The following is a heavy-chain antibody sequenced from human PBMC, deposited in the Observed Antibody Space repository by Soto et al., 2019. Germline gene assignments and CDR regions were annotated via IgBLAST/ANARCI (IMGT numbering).Heavy chain of an antibody. CDR2: ITSSGTTV. J-gene: IGHJ4*02. D-gene: IGHD6-13*01. CDR1: GFTFSSYS. CDR3: ARGSSNWAYYFDF. Sequence: EVHLVESGGGLVQPGGSLRLSCAASGFTFSSYSLNWDRQAPGKGLEWVSYITSSGTTVYYADSVRGRFTISRDNAKNSLYLQMNSLRDDDTAVYYCARGSSNWAYYFDFWGQGTLVTVSS. V-gene: IGHV3-48*02.